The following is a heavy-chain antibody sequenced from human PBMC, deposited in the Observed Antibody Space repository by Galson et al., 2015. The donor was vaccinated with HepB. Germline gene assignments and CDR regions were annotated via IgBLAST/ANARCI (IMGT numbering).Heavy chain of an antibody. CDR3: ARDPTVTTYTTDAFDI. CDR1: GFTFSSYG. CDR2: IWYDGSNK. Sequence: SLRLSCAASGFTFSSYGMHWVRQAPGKGLEWVAVIWYDGSNKYYADSVKGRFTISRDNSKNTLYLQMNSLRAEDTAVYYCARDPTVTTYTTDAFDIWGQGTMVTVSS. J-gene: IGHJ3*02. D-gene: IGHD4-17*01. V-gene: IGHV3-33*08.